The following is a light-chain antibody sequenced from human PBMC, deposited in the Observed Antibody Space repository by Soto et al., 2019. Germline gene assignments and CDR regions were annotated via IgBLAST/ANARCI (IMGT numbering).Light chain of an antibody. J-gene: IGKJ4*01. CDR3: QQVNTYPLT. Sequence: DIQLTQSPSFLSASVGDRVTITCRASQGISSYLAWYQQKPGKAPKLLLYAASTLQSGVPSRFSGSGSVTEFTLTISSLQPEDFATYYCQQVNTYPLTFGGGTKVEIK. CDR2: AAS. CDR1: QGISSY. V-gene: IGKV1-9*01.